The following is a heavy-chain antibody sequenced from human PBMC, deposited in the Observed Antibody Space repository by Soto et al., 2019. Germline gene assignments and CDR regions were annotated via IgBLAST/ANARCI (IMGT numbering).Heavy chain of an antibody. CDR2: ISWNSGSI. J-gene: IGHJ4*02. CDR1: GFTFDDYA. D-gene: IGHD2-2*01. Sequence: EVQLVESGGGLVQPCRSLRLSCAASGFTFDDYAMHLVRQAPGKGLEWVSGISWNSGSIGYADSVKGRFTISRDNAKNALYLQMNSLRAEDTALYYCAKDMRVGVVPAAPAFDYWGQGTLVTVSS. CDR3: AKDMRVGVVPAAPAFDY. V-gene: IGHV3-9*01.